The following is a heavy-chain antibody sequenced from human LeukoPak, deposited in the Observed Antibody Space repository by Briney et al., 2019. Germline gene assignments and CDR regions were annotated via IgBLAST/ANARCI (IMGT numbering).Heavy chain of an antibody. J-gene: IGHJ5*02. CDR1: GYTFTSYG. CDR3: ARQKLPRFLEWLLPQYNWFDP. Sequence: ASVKVSCKVSGYTFTSYGISWVRQAPGQGLEWMGWISAYNGNTNYAQKLQGRVTMTTDTSTSTAYMELRSLRSDDTAVYYCARQKLPRFLEWLLPQYNWFDPWGQGTLVTVSS. D-gene: IGHD3-3*01. CDR2: ISAYNGNT. V-gene: IGHV1-18*01.